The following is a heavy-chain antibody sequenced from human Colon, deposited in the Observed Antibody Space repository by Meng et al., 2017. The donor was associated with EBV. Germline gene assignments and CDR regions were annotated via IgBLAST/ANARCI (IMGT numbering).Heavy chain of an antibody. D-gene: IGHD2-21*02. J-gene: IGHJ4*02. CDR3: ARVKDCGGDCYSDN. V-gene: IGHV4-39*07. CDR1: GDSTSSSPYY. CDR2: IYYSGST. Sequence: QLQLQESGPGLVKPSETLSLTCIVSGDSTSSSPYYWGWIRPPPGKGLEWIGSIYYSGSTYYNPYLKSRVTISQDTAKNQFSLKLTSVTAADTAVYYCARVKDCGGDCYSDNWGQGTLVTVAS.